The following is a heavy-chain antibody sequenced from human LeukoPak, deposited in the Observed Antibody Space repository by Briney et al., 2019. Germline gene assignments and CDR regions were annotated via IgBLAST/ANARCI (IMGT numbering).Heavy chain of an antibody. J-gene: IGHJ6*02. D-gene: IGHD3-9*01. Sequence: ASVKVSCKASGGTFSRYAISWVRQAPGQGLEWMGGIIPIFGTANHAQKFQGRVTITADESTSTAYMELSSLRSEDTAVYYCARLPLTGYSRGYYYGMDVWGQGTTVTVSS. CDR1: GGTFSRYA. CDR2: IIPIFGTA. V-gene: IGHV1-69*13. CDR3: ARLPLTGYSRGYYYGMDV.